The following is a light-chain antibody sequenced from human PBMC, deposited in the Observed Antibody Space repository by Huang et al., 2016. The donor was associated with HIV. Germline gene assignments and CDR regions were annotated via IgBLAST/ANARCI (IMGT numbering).Light chain of an antibody. V-gene: IGKV1-NL1*01. J-gene: IGKJ4*01. CDR1: QAISNS. CDR3: QQYFTTPLA. CDR2: AAS. Sequence: IQMTQSPSSLSASVGDRVTITCRASQAISNSLVWYQQKPGKAPKRLLFAASRLDSGVPARFRGSGSGTDYTRTISSLQPDDFATYYCQQYFTTPLAFGGGTKVEIK.